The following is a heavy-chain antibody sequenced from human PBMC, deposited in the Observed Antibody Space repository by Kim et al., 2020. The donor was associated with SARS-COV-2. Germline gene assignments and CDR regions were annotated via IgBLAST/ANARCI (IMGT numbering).Heavy chain of an antibody. CDR1: GYTFTSYG. D-gene: IGHD2-2*01. CDR2: ISAYNGNT. Sequence: ASVKVSCKASGYTFTSYGISWVRQAPGQGLEWMGWISAYNGNTYYAQKLQGRVTMTTDTSTSTAYMELRSLRSDDTAVYYCARVVRVVVPAAPTSNWFDPWGQGTLVTVSS. J-gene: IGHJ5*02. CDR3: ARVVRVVVPAAPTSNWFDP. V-gene: IGHV1-18*04.